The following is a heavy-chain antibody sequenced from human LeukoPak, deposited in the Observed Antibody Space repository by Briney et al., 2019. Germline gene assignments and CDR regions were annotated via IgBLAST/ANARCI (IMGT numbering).Heavy chain of an antibody. D-gene: IGHD3-22*01. CDR3: ARELYYDSSGPYRTAYYYYMDV. Sequence: ASVKVSCKASGYTFTGYYMHWVRQAPGQGLEWMGWINPNSGGTNYAQKFQGRVTMTRDTSISTAYMELSRLRSDDTAVYYCARELYYDSSGPYRTAYYYYMDVWGKGTTVTVSS. CDR2: INPNSGGT. J-gene: IGHJ6*03. V-gene: IGHV1-2*02. CDR1: GYTFTGYY.